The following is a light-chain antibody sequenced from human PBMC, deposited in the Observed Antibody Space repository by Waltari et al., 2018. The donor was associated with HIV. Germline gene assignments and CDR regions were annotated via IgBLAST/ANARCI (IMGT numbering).Light chain of an antibody. J-gene: IGLJ2*01. CDR2: KND. V-gene: IGLV1-47*01. CDR3: ARWDATLSDLVV. CDR1: SSHLGSHY. Sequence: QSVLTQPPSVSGPPGQRVIISCSGSSSHLGSHYVYWYQQVTGMAPKLLLFKNDQRPSGGPDQFTGSKSGTSASLAISGIRSEDEADYHCARWDATLSDLVVFGGGTRLTVL.